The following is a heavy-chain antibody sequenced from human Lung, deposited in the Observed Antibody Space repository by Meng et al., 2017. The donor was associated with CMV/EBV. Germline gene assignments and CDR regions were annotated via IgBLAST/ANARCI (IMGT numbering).Heavy chain of an antibody. V-gene: IGHV1-18*01. D-gene: IGHD3-22*01. CDR1: GYTFSSYG. CDR3: ACDFYEYDKSGYYDDTFDN. CDR2: IGGYDGHT. Sequence: SXXVSXKASGYTFSSYGISRGRQAPGQGLEGMGWIGGYDGHTNNRQKFKGRVTVTRDTSTSTAYMEVRCLGPDDTAVYYCACDFYEYDKSGYYDDTFDNWXQGTXVTVSS. J-gene: IGHJ3*02.